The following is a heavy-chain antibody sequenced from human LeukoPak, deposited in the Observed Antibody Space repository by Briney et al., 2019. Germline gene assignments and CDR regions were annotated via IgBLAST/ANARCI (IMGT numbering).Heavy chain of an antibody. D-gene: IGHD3-9*01. CDR1: GFTFSDYY. CDR2: ISSSGSTI. J-gene: IGHJ4*02. CDR3: ARGPYANPYYDILTGYII. V-gene: IGHV3-11*01. Sequence: KTGGSLRLSCAASGFTFSDYYMSWIRQAPGKGLEWVSYISSSGSTIYYADSVKGRFTISRDNAKNSLYLQMNSLRAEDTAVYYCARGPYANPYYDILTGYIIWGQGTLVTVSS.